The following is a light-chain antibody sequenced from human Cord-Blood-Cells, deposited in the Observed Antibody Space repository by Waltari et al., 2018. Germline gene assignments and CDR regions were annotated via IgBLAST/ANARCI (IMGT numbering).Light chain of an antibody. J-gene: IGKJ2*01. CDR2: LGS. CDR1: QSLLHSNGYNY. Sequence: DIVMTQSPLSLPVTPGEPASTSCSSSQSLLHSNGYNYLDWYLQKPGQSPQLLINLGSNRASGVPDRFSGSGSGTDFTLKISRVEAEDVGVYYCMQALQTPPENTFGQGTKLEIK. CDR3: MQALQTPPENT. V-gene: IGKV2-28*01.